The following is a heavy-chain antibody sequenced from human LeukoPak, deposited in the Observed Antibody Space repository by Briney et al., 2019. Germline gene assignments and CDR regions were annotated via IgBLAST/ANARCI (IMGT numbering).Heavy chain of an antibody. V-gene: IGHV1-46*01. J-gene: IGHJ4*02. CDR2: INSLSGRT. CDR3: ARECDYNTACVGDY. Sequence: ASVKVSCKASGYTFTSYYMHWVRQAPGQGLEWMGIINSLSGRTTYAQKFQGRVTMTRDTSTSTIHMELSSLGSDDTAVYYCARECDYNTACVGDYWGQGTLVTVSS. CDR1: GYTFTSYY. D-gene: IGHD1-14*01.